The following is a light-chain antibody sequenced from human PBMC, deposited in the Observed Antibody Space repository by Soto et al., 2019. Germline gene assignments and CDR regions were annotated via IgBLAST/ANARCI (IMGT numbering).Light chain of an antibody. CDR2: GAF. Sequence: DIVMTQSPATLSVSPGEIATLSCRASQTVSSNLAWYQQRAGQAPRLLIYGAFTRATGIPASFSGSGSGTDFTLTISSLKSEDFAVYYCQQYNNWHTWTFGHGTQVDIK. CDR1: QTVSSN. J-gene: IGKJ1*01. CDR3: QQYNNWHTWT. V-gene: IGKV3-15*01.